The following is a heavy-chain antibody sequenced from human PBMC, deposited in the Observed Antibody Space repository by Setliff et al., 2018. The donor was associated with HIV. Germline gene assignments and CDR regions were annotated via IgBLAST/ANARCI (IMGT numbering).Heavy chain of an antibody. J-gene: IGHJ6*03. Sequence: SETLSLTCTVSGGSISTSRYYWGWIRQPPGEGLEWIGSINYRGNTYYNPSLKSRAAISVDTSKNQISLKLSSVTAADTAVYYCASLDGSESPYIYYYYMDVWGKGTAVTVSS. CDR3: ASLDGSESPYIYYYYMDV. D-gene: IGHD3-10*01. V-gene: IGHV4-39*01. CDR2: INYRGNT. CDR1: GGSISTSRYY.